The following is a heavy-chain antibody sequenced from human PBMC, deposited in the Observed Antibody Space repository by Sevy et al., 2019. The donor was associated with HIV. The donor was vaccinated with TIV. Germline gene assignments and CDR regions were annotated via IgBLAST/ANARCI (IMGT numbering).Heavy chain of an antibody. CDR3: ARVRGIVVALNYFDY. V-gene: IGHV3-33*01. D-gene: IGHD3-22*01. J-gene: IGHJ4*02. CDR1: GFTFSSYG. CDR2: IWYDGSNK. Sequence: GGSLRLSCAASGFTFSSYGMHWVRQAPGKGLEWVAVIWYDGSNKYYADSVKGRFTISRDNSKKTLYLQMNSLRAEDTAVYYCARVRGIVVALNYFDYWGQGTLVTVSS.